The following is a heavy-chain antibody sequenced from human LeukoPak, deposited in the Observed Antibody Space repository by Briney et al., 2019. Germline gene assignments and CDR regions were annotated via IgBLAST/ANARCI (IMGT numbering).Heavy chain of an antibody. CDR2: INHSGST. J-gene: IGHJ4*02. CDR1: GGSFSGYY. Sequence: SETLSLTCAVYGGSFSGYYWSWIRQPPGKGLEWIGEINHSGSTNYNPSLKSRVTISVDTSKNQFSLKLSSVTAADTAVYYCARSPQGSYGPPHFDYWGQGTLVTVSS. CDR3: ARSPQGSYGPPHFDY. D-gene: IGHD4-17*01. V-gene: IGHV4-34*01.